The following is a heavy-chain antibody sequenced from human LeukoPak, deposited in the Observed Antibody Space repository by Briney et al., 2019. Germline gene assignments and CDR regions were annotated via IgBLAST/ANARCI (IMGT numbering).Heavy chain of an antibody. Sequence: SETLSLTCAVYGGSFSGYYWSWIRQPPGKGLEWIGEINHSGSTYYNPSLKSRVTISVDTSKNQFSLKLSSVTAADTAVYYCASTPDSSGYSYYFDYWGQGTLVTVSS. D-gene: IGHD3-22*01. CDR2: INHSGST. CDR3: ASTPDSSGYSYYFDY. CDR1: GGSFSGYY. J-gene: IGHJ4*02. V-gene: IGHV4-34*09.